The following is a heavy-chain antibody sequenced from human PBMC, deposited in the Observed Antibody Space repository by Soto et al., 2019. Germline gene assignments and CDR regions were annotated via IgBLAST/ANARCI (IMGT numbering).Heavy chain of an antibody. J-gene: IGHJ5*02. D-gene: IGHD3-22*01. Sequence: ASVKVSCNASGYTFTSYDINWVRQATGQGLEWMGWINPNSGGTNYAQKFQGWVTMTRDTSISTAYMELSRLRSDDTAVYYCARDSQIYDSSGYYFPWFDPWGQGTLVTVSS. CDR3: ARDSQIYDSSGYYFPWFDP. V-gene: IGHV1-2*04. CDR2: INPNSGGT. CDR1: GYTFTSYD.